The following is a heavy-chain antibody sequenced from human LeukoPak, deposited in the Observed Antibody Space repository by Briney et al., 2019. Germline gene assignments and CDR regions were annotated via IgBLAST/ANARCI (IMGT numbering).Heavy chain of an antibody. CDR2: ISPYKGDT. CDR1: GYTFTSYG. D-gene: IGHD2-15*01. CDR3: ARGRCSGGSCYPRFVP. V-gene: IGHV1-18*01. Sequence: VSVNVSCKASGYTFTSYGIRWVRQAPAQGLEWMGWISPYKGDTNYAQQLQGRITINRETAKNTAYLELRISSSYDTAGYYCARGRCSGGSCYPRFVPWGERTLVTLSS. J-gene: IGHJ5*02.